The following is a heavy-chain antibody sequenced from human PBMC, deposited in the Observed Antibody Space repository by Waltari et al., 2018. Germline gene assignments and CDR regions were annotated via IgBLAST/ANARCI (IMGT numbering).Heavy chain of an antibody. CDR1: GHNFADYW. Sequence: EVQLVQSGAEVKKPGETLRISCQGSGHNFADYWIAWVRQVPGKGLEWMGVVYPEDSDTRYNPSLQGQVTISADKSINTAYLQWTRLKASDTAMYYCASGFYYDTSGYFRGAFEEWGQGTLVTVSS. D-gene: IGHD3-22*01. J-gene: IGHJ1*01. V-gene: IGHV5-51*01. CDR2: VYPEDSDT. CDR3: ASGFYYDTSGYFRGAFEE.